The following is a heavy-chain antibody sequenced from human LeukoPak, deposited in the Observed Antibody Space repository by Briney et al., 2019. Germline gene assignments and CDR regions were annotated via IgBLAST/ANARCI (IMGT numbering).Heavy chain of an antibody. J-gene: IGHJ6*03. CDR2: ISSSGSTI. D-gene: IGHD2-15*01. CDR1: GFTFSDYY. Sequence: PGGSLRLSCAASGFTFSDYYMSWIRQAPGKGLEWVSYISSSGSTIYYADSVKGRFTISRDNAKNSLYLQMNSLRAEDTAVYYCASNLAATPYYYCYYMDVWGKGTTVTVSS. CDR3: ASNLAATPYYYCYYMDV. V-gene: IGHV3-11*04.